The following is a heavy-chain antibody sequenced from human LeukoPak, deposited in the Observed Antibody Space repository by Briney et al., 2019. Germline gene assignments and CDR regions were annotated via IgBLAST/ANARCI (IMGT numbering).Heavy chain of an antibody. CDR2: IVVGSGNT. CDR3: AAGPDYYDSSLDAFDI. CDR1: GFTFTSSA. D-gene: IGHD3-22*01. J-gene: IGHJ3*02. Sequence: SVKVSCKASGFTFTSSAMQWVRQARGQRLEWIGWIVVGSGNTNYAQKFQERVTITRDMSTGTAYMELSSLRSEDTAVYYCAAGPDYYDSSLDAFDIWGQGTMVTVSS. V-gene: IGHV1-58*02.